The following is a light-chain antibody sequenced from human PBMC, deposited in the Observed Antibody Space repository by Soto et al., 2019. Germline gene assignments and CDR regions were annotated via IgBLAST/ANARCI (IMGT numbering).Light chain of an antibody. CDR1: SIDVGGYNY. CDR2: EVN. Sequence: QSALAQPPSASGSPGQSVAISCTLTSIDVGGYNYVSWYQQHPGKAPKLMIYEVNKRPSGVPDRFSGSKSGNTASLTVSGLQAEDEADYYCSSYAGSSNVFGTGTKVTVL. V-gene: IGLV2-8*01. J-gene: IGLJ1*01. CDR3: SSYAGSSNV.